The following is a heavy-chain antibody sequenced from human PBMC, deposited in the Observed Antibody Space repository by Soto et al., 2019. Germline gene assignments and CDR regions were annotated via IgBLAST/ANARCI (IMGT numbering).Heavy chain of an antibody. CDR1: GFTFSSYA. V-gene: IGHV3-23*01. D-gene: IGHD3-10*02. CDR2: ISGSGGST. CDR3: AKDMDLFGRSSLAFDI. J-gene: IGHJ3*02. Sequence: EVQLLESGGGLVQPGGSLRLSCAASGFTFSSYAMSWVRQAPGKGLEWGSAISGSGGSTYYADSVKGRFTISRDNSKNTLYLQMNSLRAEDTAVYYCAKDMDLFGRSSLAFDIWGQGTMVTVSS.